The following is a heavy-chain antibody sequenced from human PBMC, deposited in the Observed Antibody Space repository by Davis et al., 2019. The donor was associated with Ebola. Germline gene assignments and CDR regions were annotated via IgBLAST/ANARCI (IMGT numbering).Heavy chain of an antibody. CDR1: GFTFSSYA. CDR3: AKGRSWYYYYGMAV. Sequence: GESLKISCAASGFTFSSYAMSWVRQAPGKGLEWVSAISGSGGMAYYADSAKGRFTISRDNSKNTLYLQMNSLRAEDTALYYCAKGRSWYYYYGMAVWGQGTTVTVSS. V-gene: IGHV3-23*01. CDR2: ISGSGGMA. J-gene: IGHJ6*02.